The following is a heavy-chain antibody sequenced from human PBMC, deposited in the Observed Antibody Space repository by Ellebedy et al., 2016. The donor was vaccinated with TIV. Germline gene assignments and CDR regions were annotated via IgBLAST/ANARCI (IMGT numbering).Heavy chain of an antibody. CDR1: GFTFSSSG. D-gene: IGHD2-8*01. Sequence: GESLKISCAASGFTFSSSGMSWVRQAPGKGLEWVSGISGSGENTYYADSVKGRFTISRDNAKNSVYLQIDSLRAEDTAVYYCARGCTHGLCFNYWGQGTLVTVSS. V-gene: IGHV3-23*01. CDR3: ARGCTHGLCFNY. J-gene: IGHJ4*02. CDR2: ISGSGENT.